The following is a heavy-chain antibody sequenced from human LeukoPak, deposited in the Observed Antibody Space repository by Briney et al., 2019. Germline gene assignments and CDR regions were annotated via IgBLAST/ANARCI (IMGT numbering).Heavy chain of an antibody. CDR3: ARWSSRVVVISDYYYGMDV. J-gene: IGHJ6*02. Sequence: SVKVSCKASGGTFSSYAISWVRQAPGQGLEWMGGIIPIFGTANYAQKFQGRVTITADESTSTAYMELSSLRSEDTAVYYCARWSSRVVVISDYYYGMDVWGQGTTVTVSS. D-gene: IGHD3-22*01. CDR1: GGTFSSYA. V-gene: IGHV1-69*01. CDR2: IIPIFGTA.